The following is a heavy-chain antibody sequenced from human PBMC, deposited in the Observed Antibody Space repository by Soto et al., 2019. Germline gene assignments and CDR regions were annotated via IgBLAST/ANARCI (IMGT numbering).Heavy chain of an antibody. CDR1: GFTFSDSA. D-gene: IGHD2-8*01. CDR3: TRGGTMGLNDY. V-gene: IGHV3-73*02. Sequence: EVQLVESGGGLVQPGGSLKLSCAGSGFTFSDSAMHWVRQASGKGLEWVARIRSKANSYLTAYAVSVEGRFSISRDDSKNTTYLEMNSLKTEDTAMYYCTRGGTMGLNDYWGQGTLVTVSS. CDR2: IRSKANSYLT. J-gene: IGHJ4*02.